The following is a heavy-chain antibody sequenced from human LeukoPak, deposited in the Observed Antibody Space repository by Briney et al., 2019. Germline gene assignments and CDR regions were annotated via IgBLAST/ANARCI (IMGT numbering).Heavy chain of an antibody. D-gene: IGHD3-22*01. V-gene: IGHV3-21*01. CDR2: ISSSSSYI. Sequence: GGSLRLSCAASGFTFSSYSMNWVRQAPGKGLEWVSSISSSSSYIYYADSVKGRFTISRDNAKNSLYLQTNSLRAEDTAVYYCARTKEKWYYYDSSGFWFDPWGQGTLVTVSS. CDR3: ARTKEKWYYYDSSGFWFDP. J-gene: IGHJ5*02. CDR1: GFTFSSYS.